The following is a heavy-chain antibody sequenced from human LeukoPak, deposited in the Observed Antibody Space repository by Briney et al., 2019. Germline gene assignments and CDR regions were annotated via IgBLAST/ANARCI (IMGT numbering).Heavy chain of an antibody. CDR1: GYTFTSNY. V-gene: IGHV1-46*01. D-gene: IGHD5-18*01. CDR3: AREGYSYGYVDY. J-gene: IGHJ4*02. CDR2: INPSGGST. Sequence: ASVKVSCKASGYTFTSNYIHWVRQAPGQGLEWMGIINPSGGSTSYAQKFQGRVTMTRDTSTSTVYMELSSLRSEDTAVYYCAREGYSYGYVDYWGQGTLVTVSS.